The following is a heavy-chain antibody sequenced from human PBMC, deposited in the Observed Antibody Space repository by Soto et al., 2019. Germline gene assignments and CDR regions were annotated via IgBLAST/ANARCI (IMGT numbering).Heavy chain of an antibody. V-gene: IGHV2-5*02. CDR2: IYWDYDE. J-gene: IGHJ4*02. Sequence: QISLKESGPTLVKPTQTLTLTCSFSGFSLTTDGVGVGWVRQPPGEDLEWLALIYWDYDERYSPSLKTRLNITKDPSKNQVVLIMTNRAPVDTATYYCAHSRNLITEDAQVGDFDYWGQGTLVTVSS. CDR3: AHSRNLITEDAQVGDFDY. CDR1: GFSLTTDGVG. D-gene: IGHD3-10*01.